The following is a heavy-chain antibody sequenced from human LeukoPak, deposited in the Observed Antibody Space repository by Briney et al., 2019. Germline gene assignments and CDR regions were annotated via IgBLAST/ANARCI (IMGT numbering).Heavy chain of an antibody. CDR1: GYTFTSYG. CDR2: ISVYNGNT. J-gene: IGHJ4*02. CDR3: ARDPPIEVAGLGFDY. D-gene: IGHD6-19*01. V-gene: IGHV1-18*01. Sequence: ASVKVSCKASGYTFTSYGISWVRQAPGQGLEWMGWISVYNGNTNYAQKLQGRVTMTTDTSTSTAYMELRSLRSDDTAVYYCARDPPIEVAGLGFDYWGQGTLVTASS.